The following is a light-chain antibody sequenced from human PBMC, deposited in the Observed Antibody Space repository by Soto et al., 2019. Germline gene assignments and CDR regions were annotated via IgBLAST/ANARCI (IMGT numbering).Light chain of an antibody. J-gene: IGKJ2*01. CDR1: QSISRTY. CDR2: GAS. Sequence: ETVLTQSPGTLSLSPGERATLSCRASQSISRTYLAWYQHKPGQAPRLLIYGASSRATGIPDRFSGSGSGTDFTLTISRLEPEDFAVYYCQQYGSPPLMYTFGQGTKLEI. V-gene: IGKV3-20*01. CDR3: QQYGSPPLMYT.